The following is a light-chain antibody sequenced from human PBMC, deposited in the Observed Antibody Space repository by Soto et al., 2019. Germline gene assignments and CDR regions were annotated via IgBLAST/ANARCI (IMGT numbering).Light chain of an antibody. J-gene: IGKJ4*01. CDR2: GAS. CDR3: QQANHFPLT. CDR1: QNIGTW. V-gene: IGKV1-12*01. Sequence: DIQMTQSPSSVSASIGDRVTITCRASQNIGTWLAWYQLKPGKAPKYLIYGASNLLSGVPSRFSGSGSGTDFPLTISSLQPEDFASYYCQQANHFPLTFGGGTRVDIK.